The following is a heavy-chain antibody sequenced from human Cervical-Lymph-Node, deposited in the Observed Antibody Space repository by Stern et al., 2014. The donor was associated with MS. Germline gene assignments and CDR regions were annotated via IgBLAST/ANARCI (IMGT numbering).Heavy chain of an antibody. Sequence: EVQLVESGGGMVHPGGSLRLSCAASGFTFKDYAMPWLRQTPGKGLEWVAGIFWDGGSIGYEDSVRGRFIISRDNAKNSLFLQMDSLRPEDTALYYCAKDSGSVTAALAYWGQGTLVTVSS. CDR1: GFTFKDYA. V-gene: IGHV3-9*01. CDR2: IFWDGGSI. CDR3: AKDSGSVTAALAY. D-gene: IGHD4-11*01. J-gene: IGHJ4*02.